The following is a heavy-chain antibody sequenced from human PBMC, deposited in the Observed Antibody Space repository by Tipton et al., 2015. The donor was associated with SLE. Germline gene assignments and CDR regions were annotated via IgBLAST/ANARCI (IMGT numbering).Heavy chain of an antibody. V-gene: IGHV4-31*02. Sequence: LRLSCTVSGGSISSGGYYWSWIRQHPGKGLEWIGEITHSGITYYNPSLKSRVTMSVDRSKNQFSLNLGSVTAADTAVYYCARDPPPNWDWVFDYWGPGILVTVSS. D-gene: IGHD3/OR15-3a*01. CDR2: ITHSGIT. CDR1: GGSISSGGYY. J-gene: IGHJ4*02. CDR3: ARDPPPNWDWVFDY.